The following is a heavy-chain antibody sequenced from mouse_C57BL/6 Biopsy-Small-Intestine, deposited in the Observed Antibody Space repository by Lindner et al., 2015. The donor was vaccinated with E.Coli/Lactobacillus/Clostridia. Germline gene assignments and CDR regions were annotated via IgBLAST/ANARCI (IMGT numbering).Heavy chain of an antibody. D-gene: IGHD2-13*01. V-gene: IGHV1-7*01. Sequence: SVKVSCKASGYTFTGFYMHWLRQAPGQGLEWLGWINPNTGATNYAQKFQDRVTLTRDTSISTAYMEVTSLRYDDTAMYYCARRYMGYIRGEHFDYWGQGTLVTVSS. J-gene: IGHJ4*01. CDR2: INPNTGAT. CDR1: GYTFTGFY. CDR3: ARRYMGYIRGEHFDY.